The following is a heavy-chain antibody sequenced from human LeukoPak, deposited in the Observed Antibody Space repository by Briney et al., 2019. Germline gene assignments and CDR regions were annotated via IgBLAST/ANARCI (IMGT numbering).Heavy chain of an antibody. D-gene: IGHD3-10*01. J-gene: IGHJ6*04. CDR1: GVTFSSYG. Sequence: GGSLRLSCAASGVTFSSYGMHWVRQAPGKGLEWVAVISYDGSNKYYADSVKGRFTISRDNSKNTLYLQMNSLRAEDTAVYYCAKDRAAGYGSGWDYYYGMDVWGKGTTVTVSS. V-gene: IGHV3-30*18. CDR3: AKDRAAGYGSGWDYYYGMDV. CDR2: ISYDGSNK.